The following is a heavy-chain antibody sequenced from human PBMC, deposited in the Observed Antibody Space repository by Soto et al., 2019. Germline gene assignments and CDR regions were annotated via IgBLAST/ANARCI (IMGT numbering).Heavy chain of an antibody. CDR1: AFTFSSYA. V-gene: IGHV3-23*01. J-gene: IGHJ4*02. CDR2: IGGSGGDI. D-gene: IGHD1-26*01. CDR3: AKKYRGTYPFDY. Sequence: EVQLLESGGSLVQPGGSLRLSCAASAFTFSSYAMAWVRQAPGKGLEWVSSIGGSGGDISYADSVKGRFTISRDNSKNTLCLQMDSLRAEDTAIYYCAKKYRGTYPFDYWGQGTLVTVSS.